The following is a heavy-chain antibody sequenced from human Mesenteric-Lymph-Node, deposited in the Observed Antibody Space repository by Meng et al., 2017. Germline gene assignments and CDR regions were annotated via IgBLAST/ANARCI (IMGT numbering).Heavy chain of an antibody. CDR3: ARGILARRFSGYGYYFDY. Sequence: GGSLRLSCAASGFTFSSYGMHWVRQAPGKGLEWVAVIWYDGSNKYYADSVKGRFTISRDNSKNTLYLQMNSLRAEDTAVYYCARGILARRFSGYGYYFDYWGQGTLVTVSS. J-gene: IGHJ4*02. CDR1: GFTFSSYG. V-gene: IGHV3-33*01. D-gene: IGHD5-12*01. CDR2: IWYDGSNK.